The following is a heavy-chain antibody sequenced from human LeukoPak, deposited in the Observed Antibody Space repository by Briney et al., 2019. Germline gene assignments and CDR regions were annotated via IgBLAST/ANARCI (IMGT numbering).Heavy chain of an antibody. J-gene: IGHJ6*03. D-gene: IGHD4-11*01. Sequence: GGSLRLSCAASGFTFSSYDMTWVRQAPGKGLEWVSSISGSGNHIYYADSVKGRFIISRDNAKDSLFLQMNSLRPDDTAVYYCTSLRRQYYYYMDIWGKGTTVIVS. CDR3: TSLRRQYYYYMDI. CDR1: GFTFSSYD. V-gene: IGHV3-21*01. CDR2: ISGSGNHI.